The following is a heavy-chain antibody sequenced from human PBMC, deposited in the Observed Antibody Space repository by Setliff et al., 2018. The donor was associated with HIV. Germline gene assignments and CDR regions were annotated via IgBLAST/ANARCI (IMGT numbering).Heavy chain of an antibody. J-gene: IGHJ4*02. CDR3: ARGGVLRYFDWAY. Sequence: PSETLSLTCTVSGGSIWNYYWSWIRQPPGKGLEWIGYIYTSGSTDYNPSLKSRVTISVDTSKNQFSLKLSSVTAADTAVYYCARGGVLRYFDWAYWGQGTLVTVSS. V-gene: IGHV4-4*08. CDR2: IYTSGST. CDR1: GGSIWNYY. D-gene: IGHD3-9*01.